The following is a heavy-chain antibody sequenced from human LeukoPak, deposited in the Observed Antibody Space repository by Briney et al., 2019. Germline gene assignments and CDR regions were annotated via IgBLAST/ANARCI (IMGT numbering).Heavy chain of an antibody. CDR1: ADSISNFW. Sequence: PSETLSLTCTVSADSISNFWWNWIRLPAGKGLEWIGRIHTSGGNNYNPSLRSRVTMSVDTSKNQFSLKLSSVTAADTAVYYCARGEVEGSSGWYLRYYFDYWGQGTLVTVSS. J-gene: IGHJ4*02. CDR2: IHTSGGN. V-gene: IGHV4-4*07. D-gene: IGHD6-19*01. CDR3: ARGEVEGSSGWYLRYYFDY.